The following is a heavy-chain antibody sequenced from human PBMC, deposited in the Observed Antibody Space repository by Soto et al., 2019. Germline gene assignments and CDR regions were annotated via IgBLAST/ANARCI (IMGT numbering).Heavy chain of an antibody. Sequence: SETLSLTCTVTGGSISTYYWSWIRQPPGKGLEWIGHIYYTGNTNYNPSLKSRVTISVDTSTNRFSLRLRSVSAADTAVYYCARTIPGIAGQYYFDYWGQGTLVTVSS. J-gene: IGHJ4*02. CDR2: IYYTGNT. V-gene: IGHV4-59*13. CDR3: ARTIPGIAGQYYFDY. D-gene: IGHD6-13*01. CDR1: GGSISTYY.